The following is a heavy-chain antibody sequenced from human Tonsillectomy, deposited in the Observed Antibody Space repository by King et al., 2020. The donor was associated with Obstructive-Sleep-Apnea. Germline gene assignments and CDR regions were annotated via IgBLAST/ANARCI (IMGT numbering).Heavy chain of an antibody. Sequence: VQLQQWGAGLLKPSDTLSLTCAVYGGSFSGYYWSWIRQPPGKGLEWIGEINHSGSPNYNPSLKSRVTISVDTSKNQFSLKLSSVTAADTAVYYCAGETGYYSAGFDYWGQGTLVTVSS. CDR3: AGETGYYSAGFDY. V-gene: IGHV4-34*01. CDR2: INHSGSP. CDR1: GGSFSGYY. D-gene: IGHD3-9*01. J-gene: IGHJ4*02.